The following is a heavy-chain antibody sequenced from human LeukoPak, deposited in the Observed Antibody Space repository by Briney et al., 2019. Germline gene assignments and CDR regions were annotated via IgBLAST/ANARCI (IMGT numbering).Heavy chain of an antibody. CDR2: INPNSGGT. CDR3: ARDEVVPAAR. V-gene: IGHV1-2*02. J-gene: IGHJ4*02. D-gene: IGHD2-2*01. Sequence: VASVKVSCKASGYTFTGYYMHWVRQAPGQGLEWMGWINPNSGGTNYAQKFQGRVTMSRDTSISTAYMELSRLRSDDTAVYYCARDEVVPAARWGQGTLVTVSS. CDR1: GYTFTGYY.